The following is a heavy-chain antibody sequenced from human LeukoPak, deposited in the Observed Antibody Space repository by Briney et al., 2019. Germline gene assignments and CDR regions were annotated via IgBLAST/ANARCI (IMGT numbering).Heavy chain of an antibody. CDR1: GGSISSGDYY. J-gene: IGHJ4*02. CDR2: MFDSVNT. D-gene: IGHD5-18*01. V-gene: IGHV4-61*08. Sequence: SETLSLTCTVSGGSISSGDYYWSWIRQPPGKGLEWIAYMFDSVNTKDNPSLKSRLTLSADTSKNQFSLRLSSVTAADTAVYYCATIKRGSIFGYFDFWGQGIEVTVSS. CDR3: ATIKRGSIFGYFDF.